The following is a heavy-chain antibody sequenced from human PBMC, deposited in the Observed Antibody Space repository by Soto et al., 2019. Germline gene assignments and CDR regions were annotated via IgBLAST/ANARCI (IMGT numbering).Heavy chain of an antibody. D-gene: IGHD5-12*01. V-gene: IGHV3-30*18. CDR1: GFTFSSYG. CDR3: AKDGYSGYGWYFDL. J-gene: IGHJ2*01. Sequence: GSLRLSCAASGFTFSSYGMHWVRQAPGKGLEWVAVISYDGSNKYYADSVKGRFTISRDNSKNTLYLQMNSLRAEDTAVYYCAKDGYSGYGWYFDLWGRGTLVTVSS. CDR2: ISYDGSNK.